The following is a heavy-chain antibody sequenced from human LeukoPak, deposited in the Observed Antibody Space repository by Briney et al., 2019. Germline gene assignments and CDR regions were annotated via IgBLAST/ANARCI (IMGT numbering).Heavy chain of an antibody. V-gene: IGHV3-53*01. CDR2: IYSGGTT. Sequence: GGSLRLSCAVSGFTVSSNYMSWVRQAPGKGLVWVSVIYSGGTTYYADSVKGRFTISRDNSKNTLYLQMNSLRAEDTAVYYCARHDSGYGPFDYWGWGTLVTVSS. CDR1: GFTVSSNY. D-gene: IGHD3-22*01. CDR3: ARHDSGYGPFDY. J-gene: IGHJ4*02.